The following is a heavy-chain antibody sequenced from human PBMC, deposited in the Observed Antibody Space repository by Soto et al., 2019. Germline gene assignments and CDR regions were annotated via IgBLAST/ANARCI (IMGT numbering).Heavy chain of an antibody. V-gene: IGHV3-23*01. J-gene: IGHJ3*02. Sequence: GGSLRLSCAVSGITFSDYSIDWVRQAPGKGLEWVSGISGGTGTTYYADSVKGRFTISRDNSKNTVYLQMNSLRAEDTALYYCATVLSAAFDIWGQGTMVTVSS. CDR2: ISGGTGTT. CDR1: GITFSDYS. CDR3: ATVLSAAFDI.